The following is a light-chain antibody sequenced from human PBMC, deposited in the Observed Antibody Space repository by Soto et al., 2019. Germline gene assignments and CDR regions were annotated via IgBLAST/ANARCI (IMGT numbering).Light chain of an antibody. CDR2: AAS. V-gene: IGKV1-9*01. CDR3: QQRSNWPRT. CDR1: QGISSS. Sequence: IQLTQSPSSLSASVGDRVTITCRASQGISSSLAWYQQTPGKAPKFLIYAASTLQSGVPARFSGSGSGTDFTLTISSLQPEDFATYYCQQRSNWPRTFGQGTKVEIK. J-gene: IGKJ1*01.